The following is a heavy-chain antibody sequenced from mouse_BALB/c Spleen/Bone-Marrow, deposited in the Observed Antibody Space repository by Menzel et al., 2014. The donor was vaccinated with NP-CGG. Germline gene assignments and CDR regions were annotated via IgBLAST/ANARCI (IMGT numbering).Heavy chain of an antibody. V-gene: IGHV1-19*01. J-gene: IGHJ4*01. CDR3: ARLGLRLAMDY. D-gene: IGHD2-2*01. CDR1: GYSFTGYT. Sequence: VQLQQSGPELVKPGASMKISCKASGYSFTGYTINWVKQSHGKHLEWIGLINPYNDDTNYNQKFKGKATLTVDKSSSTAYIELHSLPAEDSTVYYCARLGLRLAMDYWGQGTSGTVSS. CDR2: INPYNDDT.